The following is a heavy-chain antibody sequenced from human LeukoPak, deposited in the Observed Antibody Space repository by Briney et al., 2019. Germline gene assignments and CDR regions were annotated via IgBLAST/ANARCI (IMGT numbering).Heavy chain of an antibody. J-gene: IGHJ4*02. D-gene: IGHD6-19*01. CDR1: GFTVSSNY. Sequence: PGGSLRPSCAASGFTVSSNYMSWVRQAPGKGLEWVSVIYSGGSTYYADSVKGRFTISRDNSKNTLYLQMNSLRAEDTAVYYCASIAVAGTRVNWGQGTLVTVSS. CDR2: IYSGGST. CDR3: ASIAVAGTRVN. V-gene: IGHV3-66*01.